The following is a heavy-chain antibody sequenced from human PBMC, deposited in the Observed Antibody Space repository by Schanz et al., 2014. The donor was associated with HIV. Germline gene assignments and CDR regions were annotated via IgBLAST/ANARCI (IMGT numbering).Heavy chain of an antibody. Sequence: EVQLVESGGGLVEPGGSLRLSCEASGFSFSSFSMNWVRQAPGKGLEWVSSIGSGGGYKDYADSVNGRFTISRDNAKNSLHLQMSRLGAEDTAVYYCARDLHDYGDARTDYWGQGILVTVSS. CDR2: IGSGGGYK. J-gene: IGHJ4*02. CDR1: GFSFSSFS. CDR3: ARDLHDYGDARTDY. V-gene: IGHV3-21*02. D-gene: IGHD4-17*01.